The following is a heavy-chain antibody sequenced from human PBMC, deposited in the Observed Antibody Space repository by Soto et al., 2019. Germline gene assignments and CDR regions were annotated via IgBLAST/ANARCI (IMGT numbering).Heavy chain of an antibody. CDR3: ARQKLEYQLLSPYYYYGMDV. J-gene: IGHJ6*02. V-gene: IGHV5-51*01. D-gene: IGHD2-2*01. Sequence: XESLNISCKGSGYSFTSYWIGWVRQMPGKGLEWMGIIYPGDSDTRYSPSFQGQVTISADKSISTAYLQWSSLKASDTAMYYCARQKLEYQLLSPYYYYGMDVWGQGTTVTVSS. CDR1: GYSFTSYW. CDR2: IYPGDSDT.